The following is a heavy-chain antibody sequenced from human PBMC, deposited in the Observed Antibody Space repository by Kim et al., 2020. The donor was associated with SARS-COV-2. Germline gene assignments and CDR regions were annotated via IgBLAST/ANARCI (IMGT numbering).Heavy chain of an antibody. Sequence: GGSLRLSCAASGFTFSSYSMNWVRQAPGKGLEWVSSISSSSSYIYYADSVKGRFTISRDNAKNSLYLQMNSLRAEDTAVYYCARELGYCSGGSCFLDAFDIWGQGTMVTVSS. V-gene: IGHV3-21*01. J-gene: IGHJ3*02. CDR2: ISSSSSYI. D-gene: IGHD2-15*01. CDR1: GFTFSSYS. CDR3: ARELGYCSGGSCFLDAFDI.